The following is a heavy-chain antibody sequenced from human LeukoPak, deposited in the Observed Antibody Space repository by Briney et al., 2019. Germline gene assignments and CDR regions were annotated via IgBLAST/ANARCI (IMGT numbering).Heavy chain of an antibody. CDR3: AKHLFNWNYEANYIDV. V-gene: IGHV3-23*01. D-gene: IGHD1-7*01. CDR2: ISGSGDIT. Sequence: GGSLRLSCAASGFTFSNYAMSWVRQAPGKGLEWVSDISGSGDITDYADSVKGRFTISRDNSKNTLYLQMNSLRAEDTAVYYCAKHLFNWNYEANYIDVWGKGTTVTVSS. CDR1: GFTFSNYA. J-gene: IGHJ6*03.